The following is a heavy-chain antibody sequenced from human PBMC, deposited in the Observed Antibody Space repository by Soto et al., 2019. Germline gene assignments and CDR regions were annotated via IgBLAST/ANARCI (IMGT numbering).Heavy chain of an antibody. Sequence: QVQLQESGPGLVKPSQTLSLTCTVSGGSLSSGGYYWYWIRQHPGKGLECIGYIYYSGTTYYNPSLKSRVTRSVDTSKNQLSLKLSSVTAADTAVYYCAASCVACGVFNYYGMDVWGKGTTVTVSS. CDR2: IYYSGTT. J-gene: IGHJ6*04. CDR1: GGSLSSGGYY. D-gene: IGHD2-8*01. V-gene: IGHV4-31*03. CDR3: AASCVACGVFNYYGMDV.